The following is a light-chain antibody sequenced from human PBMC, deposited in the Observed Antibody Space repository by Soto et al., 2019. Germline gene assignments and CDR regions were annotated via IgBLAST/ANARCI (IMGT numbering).Light chain of an antibody. J-gene: IGLJ1*01. CDR3: SSYTSSSPLYV. CDR1: SSDVGGYNY. V-gene: IGLV2-14*01. Sequence: QSVLTQPASVSGSPGQSITISCTGTSSDVGGYNYVSWYQQHPGKAPKLMIYEVSNRPSGVSNRFSGSMSGNTASLTISGLQAEDEADYYCSSYTSSSPLYVFGTGTKVTV. CDR2: EVS.